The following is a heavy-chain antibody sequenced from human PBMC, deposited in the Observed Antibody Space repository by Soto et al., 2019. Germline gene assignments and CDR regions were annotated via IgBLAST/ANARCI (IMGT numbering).Heavy chain of an antibody. CDR3: AAPPVIAVDKWDTRADYYYGMDV. D-gene: IGHD6-19*01. CDR2: IYYSGST. V-gene: IGHV4-39*01. Sequence: EPLSLSSTAAGVSIISSSYSWGWMRQPPGKGRAWIGSIYYSGSTYYNPSLKSPVTISVDTPKNQFALKLSSVTAADTALYYCAAPPVIAVDKWDTRADYYYGMDVWGQGTTVTVSS. CDR1: GVSIISSSYS. J-gene: IGHJ6*01.